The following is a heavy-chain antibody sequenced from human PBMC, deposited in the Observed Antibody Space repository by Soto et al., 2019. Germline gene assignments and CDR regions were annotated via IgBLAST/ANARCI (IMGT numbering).Heavy chain of an antibody. CDR1: GYTFTGYY. Sequence: ASVKVSCKASGYTFTGYYMHWVRQAPGQGLEWMGWINPNSGGTNYAQKFQGWVTMTTDTSTSTAYMELRSLRSDDTAVYYCARVGTSGWYYYFDYWGQGTLVTVSS. CDR2: INPNSGGT. J-gene: IGHJ4*02. D-gene: IGHD6-19*01. V-gene: IGHV1-2*04. CDR3: ARVGTSGWYYYFDY.